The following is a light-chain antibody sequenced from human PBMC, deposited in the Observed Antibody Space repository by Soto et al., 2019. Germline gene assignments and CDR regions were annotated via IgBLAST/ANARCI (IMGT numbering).Light chain of an antibody. CDR3: QKYDRAPWT. V-gene: IGKV1-27*01. Sequence: DIQMTQSPSSLSASVGDRVTVSCRASQDISHYLALFQQKPGKAPRLLIYFASTLQLGVQSRFSGSGSGTDFTLTISSLQAEDAGTYYCQKYDRAPWTFGQGTKVDIK. CDR1: QDISHY. J-gene: IGKJ1*01. CDR2: FAS.